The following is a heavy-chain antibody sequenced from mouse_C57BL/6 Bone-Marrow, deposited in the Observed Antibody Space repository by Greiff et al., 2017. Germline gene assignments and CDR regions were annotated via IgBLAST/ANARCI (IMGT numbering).Heavy chain of an antibody. J-gene: IGHJ3*01. CDR3: ASLTAPY. CDR2: IWSGGSK. V-gene: IGHV2-2*01. CDR1: GFSLTSYG. Sequence: QVQLQQSGPGLVQPSPCLSISCTVSGFSLTSYGVHWVRQSPGKGLEWLGVIWSGGSKDYNAAFISRLSISKDNSKSQVFFKMNRLQADDTAIYYCASLTAPYWGQGTLVTVSA.